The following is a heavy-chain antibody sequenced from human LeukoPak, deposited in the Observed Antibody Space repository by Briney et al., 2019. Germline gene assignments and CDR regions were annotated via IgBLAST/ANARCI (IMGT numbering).Heavy chain of an antibody. CDR1: GGSVSSNNYY. J-gene: IGHJ4*02. CDR2: LYYSGRA. CDR3: ARDYYDSSGYYYDWAFDY. Sequence: SETLSLTCTVSGGSVSSNNYYWGWIRQPPGKGLEWIGSLYYSGRAYYNPSLKSRVTISIDTSKNQFSLKMSSVTAADTAMYYCARDYYDSSGYYYDWAFDYWGLGILVTVSS. D-gene: IGHD3-22*01. V-gene: IGHV4-39*07.